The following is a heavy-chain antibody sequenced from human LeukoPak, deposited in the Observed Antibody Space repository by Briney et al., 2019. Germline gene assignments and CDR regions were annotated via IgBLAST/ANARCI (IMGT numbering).Heavy chain of an antibody. Sequence: GGSLRLSCAASGFTFSSYWMHWVRQAPGKGLVWVSRINSDGSNSIYGDSVKGRFTISRDNAKNTLYLQLSGLRADDTAVYFCARGGGDHAFDIWGQGTMVTVSS. J-gene: IGHJ3*02. V-gene: IGHV3-74*01. D-gene: IGHD3-16*01. CDR1: GFTFSSYW. CDR2: INSDGSNS. CDR3: ARGGGDHAFDI.